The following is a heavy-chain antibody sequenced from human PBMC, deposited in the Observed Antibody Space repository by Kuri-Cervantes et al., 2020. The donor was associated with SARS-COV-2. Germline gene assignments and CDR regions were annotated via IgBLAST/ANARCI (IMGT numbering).Heavy chain of an antibody. CDR1: GFTFSNAW. J-gene: IGHJ4*02. CDR3: ARGVPHYYDNSGYYLDY. Sequence: GESLKISCAASGFTFSNAWMSWVRQAPGKGLEWVSSISSGSTYIYYADSMKGRFTISRDNAKNSVFLQMNSLRAEDTAVYYCARGVPHYYDNSGYYLDYWGQGTLVTVSS. CDR2: ISSGSTYI. D-gene: IGHD3-22*01. V-gene: IGHV3-21*04.